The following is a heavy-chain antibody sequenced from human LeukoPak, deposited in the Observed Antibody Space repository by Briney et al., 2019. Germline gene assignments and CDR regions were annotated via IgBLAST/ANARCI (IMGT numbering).Heavy chain of an antibody. J-gene: IGHJ4*02. D-gene: IGHD3-10*01. Sequence: GGSLRLSCAASGFTFSSYWMSWVRQAPGKGLEWVANIKQDGSEKYYVDSVKGRFTISRDNAKNSLYLQMNSLRAEDTALYYCAKAYYGSGSYYNPSFDYWGQGTLVTVSS. CDR2: IKQDGSEK. V-gene: IGHV3-7*03. CDR3: AKAYYGSGSYYNPSFDY. CDR1: GFTFSSYW.